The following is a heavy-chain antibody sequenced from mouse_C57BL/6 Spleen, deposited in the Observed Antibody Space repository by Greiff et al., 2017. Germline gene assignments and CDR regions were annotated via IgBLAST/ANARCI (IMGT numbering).Heavy chain of an antibody. D-gene: IGHD1-1*01. CDR1: GYTFTSYW. CDR3: ASFITTVVDWYFDV. J-gene: IGHJ1*03. Sequence: QVHVKQPGAELVTPGASVKMSCKASGYTFTSYWITWVKQRPGQGLEWIGDIYPGSGSTNYNEKFKSKATLTVDTSSSTAYMQLSSLTSEDSAVYYCASFITTVVDWYFDVWGTGTTVTVSS. CDR2: IYPGSGST. V-gene: IGHV1-55*01.